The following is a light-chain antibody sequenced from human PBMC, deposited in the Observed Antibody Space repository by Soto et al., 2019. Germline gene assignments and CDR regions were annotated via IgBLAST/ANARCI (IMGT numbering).Light chain of an antibody. J-gene: IGKJ1*01. Sequence: EIVMTQSPATLSVSPGERATLSCRASQSVSSNLAWYQQKPGQAPRVLIYGTSIRASGVPERFSGSGSGTDFTLTISSLQPEDFATYYCQQSYTTPRTFGQGTKVDIK. CDR3: QQSYTTPRT. V-gene: IGKV3D-15*01. CDR1: QSVSSN. CDR2: GTS.